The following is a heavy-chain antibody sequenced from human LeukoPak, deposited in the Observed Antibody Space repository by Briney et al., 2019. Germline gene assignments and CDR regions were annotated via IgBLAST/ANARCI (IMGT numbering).Heavy chain of an antibody. V-gene: IGHV3-7*01. CDR2: IRQDGSEK. CDR1: GFSFSTYW. D-gene: IGHD3-10*01. CDR3: ARLSAMVRGPEDIFEF. Sequence: GGSLRLSCETSGFSFSTYWMSWVRQPPGKGLEWVANIRQDGSEKYYVDSVKGRFTISRDIAKQSVFLQMNSLRAEDTAVYYCARLSAMVRGPEDIFEFWGLGTLVTVSA. J-gene: IGHJ4*02.